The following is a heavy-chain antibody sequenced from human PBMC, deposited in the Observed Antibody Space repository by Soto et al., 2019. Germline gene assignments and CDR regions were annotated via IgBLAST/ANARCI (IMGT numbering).Heavy chain of an antibody. Sequence: ASVKVSCKASGGTFSSYAISWVRQAPGQGLEWMGGIIPIFGTANYAQKFQGRVTITADESTSTAYMELSSLRSEDTAVYYCARGFQAYCGGDCYSGFDYWGQGTLVTVSS. CDR2: IIPIFGTA. CDR3: ARGFQAYCGGDCYSGFDY. D-gene: IGHD2-21*02. CDR1: GGTFSSYA. V-gene: IGHV1-69*01. J-gene: IGHJ4*02.